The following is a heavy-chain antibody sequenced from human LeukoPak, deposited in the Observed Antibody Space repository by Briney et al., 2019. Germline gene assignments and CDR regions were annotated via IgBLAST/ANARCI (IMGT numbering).Heavy chain of an antibody. CDR1: GGSISSTTYS. CDR2: ISYTGDT. Sequence: SETLSLTCTISGGSISSTTYSWGWIRQPPGKGLEWIGNISYTGDTYYNPSLKSRVTLSVDTSKNQFSLKLSSVPAADTAIYYCARHLNNGFDIWGRGTMVTVSS. D-gene: IGHD2/OR15-2a*01. J-gene: IGHJ3*02. CDR3: ARHLNNGFDI. V-gene: IGHV4-39*01.